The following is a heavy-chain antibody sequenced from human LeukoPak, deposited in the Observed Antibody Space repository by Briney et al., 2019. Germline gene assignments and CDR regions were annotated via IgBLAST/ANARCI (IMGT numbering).Heavy chain of an antibody. CDR1: GGSISSGSYY. CDR2: INHSGST. V-gene: IGHV4-39*07. J-gene: IGHJ5*02. CDR3: AGNWFDP. Sequence: TSETLSLTCTVSGGSISSGSYYWSWIRQPPGKGLEWIGEINHSGSTNYNPSLKSRVTISVDTSKNQFSLKLSSVTAADTAVYYCAGNWFDPWGQGTLVTVSS.